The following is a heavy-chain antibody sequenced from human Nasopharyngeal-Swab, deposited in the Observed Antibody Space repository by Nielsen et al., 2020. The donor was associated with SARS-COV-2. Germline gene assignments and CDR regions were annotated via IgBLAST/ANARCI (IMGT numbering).Heavy chain of an antibody. Sequence: PGKGLEWVSGISWNSGSIGYADSVKGRFTISRDNAKNSLYLQMNSLRAEDTALYYCSKSRGYYYYMDVWGKGTTVTASS. D-gene: IGHD3-10*01. J-gene: IGHJ6*03. V-gene: IGHV3-9*01. CDR2: ISWNSGSI. CDR3: SKSRGYYYYMDV.